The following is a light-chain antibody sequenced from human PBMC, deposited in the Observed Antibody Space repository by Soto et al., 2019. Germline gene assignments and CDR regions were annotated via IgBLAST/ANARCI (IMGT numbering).Light chain of an antibody. CDR3: RSYAGSYTWV. CDR1: SSDVGDYNY. CDR2: AVN. Sequence: QSALTQPRSVSGSPGQSVTISCTGTSSDVGDYNYVSWYQQHPGKAPKLLIYAVNMRPSGVPDRFSGSKSGNTASLTISGLQAEDEADYSSRSYAGSYTWVFGGGTKLTVL. V-gene: IGLV2-11*01. J-gene: IGLJ3*02.